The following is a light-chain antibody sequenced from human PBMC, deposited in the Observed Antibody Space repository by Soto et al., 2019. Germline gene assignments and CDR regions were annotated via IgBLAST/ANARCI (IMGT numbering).Light chain of an antibody. V-gene: IGKV1-5*01. Sequence: DIQMTQSPSTLSASVGDRVTITCRASQSISSWLAWHQQKPGKAPKLLIYDDSSLDSGVPSRFGGSGSGTEFTLTISSLQPDDFETYYGHQYNSDSYRYTFGQGTKLEIK. J-gene: IGKJ2*01. CDR2: DDS. CDR1: QSISSW. CDR3: HQYNSDSYRYT.